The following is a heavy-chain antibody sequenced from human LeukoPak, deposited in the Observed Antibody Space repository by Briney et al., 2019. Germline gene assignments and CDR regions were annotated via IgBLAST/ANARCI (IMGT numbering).Heavy chain of an antibody. V-gene: IGHV1-2*02. CDR3: ARAPIFGVDVDAFDI. CDR2: INPNSGGT. Sequence: ASVKVSCKASGYTFTGYYMHWVRQAPGQGLEWMGWINPNSGGTNYAQKFQGRVTMTRDTSISTAYMELSSLRFDDTAVYYCARAPIFGVDVDAFDIWGQGTMVTVSS. CDR1: GYTFTGYY. J-gene: IGHJ3*02. D-gene: IGHD3-3*01.